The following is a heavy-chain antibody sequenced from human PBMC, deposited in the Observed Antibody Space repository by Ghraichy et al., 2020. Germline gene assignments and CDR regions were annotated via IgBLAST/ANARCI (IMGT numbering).Heavy chain of an antibody. V-gene: IGHV4-39*01. CDR3: ARGDYDILTENYGMDV. CDR1: GGSISSSSYY. J-gene: IGHJ6*02. D-gene: IGHD3-9*01. Sequence: SETLSLTCTVSGGSISSSSYYWGWIRQPPGKGLEWIGSIYYSGSTYYNPSLKSRVTISVDTSKNQFSLKLSSVTAADTAVYYCARGDYDILTENYGMDVWGQGTTVTVSS. CDR2: IYYSGST.